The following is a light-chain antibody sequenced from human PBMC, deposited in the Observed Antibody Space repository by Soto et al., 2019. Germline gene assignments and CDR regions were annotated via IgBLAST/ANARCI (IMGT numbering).Light chain of an antibody. Sequence: DIVMTQSPGSLAVSLGERATINCTSSQSVLHSSNNKNYLAWNQQKPGQPPKLLIYWASTRESGVPDRFSGSGSGTDLTLTISGLQAEDVAVSFCQQYFTTPWTFGQGTKVEIK. CDR3: QQYFTTPWT. J-gene: IGKJ1*01. CDR2: WAS. CDR1: QSVLHSSNNKNY. V-gene: IGKV4-1*01.